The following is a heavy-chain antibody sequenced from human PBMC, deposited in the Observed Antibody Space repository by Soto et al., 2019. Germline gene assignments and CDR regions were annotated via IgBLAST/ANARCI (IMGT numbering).Heavy chain of an antibody. CDR1: GFTFSSYA. CDR2: ISGTGGNT. J-gene: IGHJ4*02. D-gene: IGHD1-20*01. CDR3: VKAVYLLDFDY. Sequence: GGSLRLSCAASGFTFSSYAMTWVRQAPGKGLEWVSTISGTGGNTYYADSVKGRFTISRDNSKNTVYLQMNSLRAEDTAVYYCVKAVYLLDFDYWGQGTLVTSPQ. V-gene: IGHV3-23*01.